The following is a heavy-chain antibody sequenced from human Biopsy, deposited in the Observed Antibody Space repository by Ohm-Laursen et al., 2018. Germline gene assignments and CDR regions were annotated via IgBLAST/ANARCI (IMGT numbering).Heavy chain of an antibody. V-gene: IGHV1-2*06. CDR1: GYPFSNSY. J-gene: IGHJ4*02. D-gene: IGHD6-13*01. CDR2: INPNSGDT. Sequence: ASVKVSCKASGYPFSNSYLFWVRQAPGQGLEWMGRINPNSGDTVFARNFQGRVTMTRDTAISTFYMELRNLRPDDTAVSFCARMEQPHDYWGQGTLVTVSS. CDR3: ARMEQPHDY.